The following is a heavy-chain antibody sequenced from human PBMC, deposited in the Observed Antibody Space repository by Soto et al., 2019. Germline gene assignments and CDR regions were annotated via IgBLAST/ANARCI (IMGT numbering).Heavy chain of an antibody. D-gene: IGHD2-2*02. J-gene: IGHJ4*02. V-gene: IGHV1-69*06. CDR2: IIPIFGTA. CDR3: ARSVVVPAAIPIRGYFDY. Sequence: SVKVSCKASGGTFSSYAISWVRQAPEQGLEWMGGIIPIFGTANYAQKFQGRVTITADKSTSTAYMELSSLRSEDTAVYYCARSVVVPAAIPIRGYFDYWGQGTLVTVSS. CDR1: GGTFSSYA.